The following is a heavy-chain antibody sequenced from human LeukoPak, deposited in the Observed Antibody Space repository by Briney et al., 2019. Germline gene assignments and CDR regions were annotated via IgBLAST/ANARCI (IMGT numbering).Heavy chain of an antibody. CDR3: AKMDTAMGTNYFDY. CDR1: GFTFSSYA. D-gene: IGHD5-18*01. Sequence: PGGSLRLSCAASGFTFSSYAMSWVRQAPGKGLEWVSAISGTGGTTYYADSVKGRFTISRDNSKNTLYLQMNSLRAEDTAVYYCAKMDTAMGTNYFDYWGQGTLVTVSS. J-gene: IGHJ4*02. CDR2: ISGTGGTT. V-gene: IGHV3-23*01.